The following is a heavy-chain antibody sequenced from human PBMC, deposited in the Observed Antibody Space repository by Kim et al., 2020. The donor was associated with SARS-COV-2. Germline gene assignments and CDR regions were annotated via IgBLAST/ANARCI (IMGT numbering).Heavy chain of an antibody. Sequence: SETLSLTCTVSGGSISSSSYYWGWIRQPPGKGLEWIGSIYYSGSTYYNPSLKSRVTISVDTSKNQFSLKLSSVTAADTAVYYCARHMGWLVPAAIPFDYWGQGTLVTVSS. D-gene: IGHD2-2*01. CDR2: IYYSGST. V-gene: IGHV4-39*01. J-gene: IGHJ4*02. CDR1: GGSISSSSYY. CDR3: ARHMGWLVPAAIPFDY.